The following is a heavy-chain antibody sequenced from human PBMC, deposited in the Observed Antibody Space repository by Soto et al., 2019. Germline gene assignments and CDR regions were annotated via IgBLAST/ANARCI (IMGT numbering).Heavy chain of an antibody. J-gene: IGHJ6*02. CDR2: ISPYTGNT. CDR3: VMVDNYVTPTPQDV. Sequence: QVQLVQSGDEVKKPGASVKVSCKASGYIFVNYGIAWVRQAPGQGLEWMGWISPYTGNTHSATKIQGRHTMTTDTSTSTDYMDLGSLTSDDTAVYYCVMVDNYVTPTPQDVWGQGTTVTVSS. CDR1: GYIFVNYG. D-gene: IGHD3-16*01. V-gene: IGHV1-18*01.